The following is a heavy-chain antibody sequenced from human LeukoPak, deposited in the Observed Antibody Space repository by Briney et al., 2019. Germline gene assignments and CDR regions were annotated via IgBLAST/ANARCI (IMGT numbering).Heavy chain of an antibody. CDR2: IYYSGST. CDR1: GGSISSYY. V-gene: IGHV4-59*01. CDR3: ARDQVTTIAAAGTGWFDP. D-gene: IGHD6-13*01. J-gene: IGHJ5*02. Sequence: PSETLSLTCTVSGGSISSYYWSWLRQPPGKGLEWIGDIYYSGSTNYNPSLKSRVTISVDTSKNQFSLKLSSVTAADTAVYYCARDQVTTIAAAGTGWFDPWGQGTLVTVSS.